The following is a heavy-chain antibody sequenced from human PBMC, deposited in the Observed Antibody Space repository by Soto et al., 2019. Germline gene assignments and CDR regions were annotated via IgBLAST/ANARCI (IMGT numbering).Heavy chain of an antibody. CDR1: GGSIGGSNYF. V-gene: IGHV4-39*07. J-gene: IGHJ3*02. D-gene: IGHD3-10*01. CDR3: GRGLFPFGGGGAFDI. Sequence: SETLSLACTVSGGSIGGSNYFWGWIRQSPGTGLEWLGTIYSSGSTYYNPSLKSRITMSFDTSKNQFSLNLGSVTAADTAVYYCGRGLFPFGGGGAFDIWGQGTMVTVSS. CDR2: IYSSGST.